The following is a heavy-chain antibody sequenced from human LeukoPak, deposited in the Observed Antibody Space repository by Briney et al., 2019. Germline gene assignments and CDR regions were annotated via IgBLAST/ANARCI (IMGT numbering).Heavy chain of an antibody. V-gene: IGHV3-48*03. CDR1: GFTFSSYE. Sequence: PGGSLRLSCAASGFTFSSYEMNWVRQAPGKGLEWVSYISSSGSTIYYADSVKGRFTISRDNAKNSLYLQMNSLRAEDTAVYYCARDIWDCGDYGYYYYYMDVWGKGTTVTVSS. J-gene: IGHJ6*03. CDR3: ARDIWDCGDYGYYYYYMDV. D-gene: IGHD4-17*01. CDR2: ISSSGSTI.